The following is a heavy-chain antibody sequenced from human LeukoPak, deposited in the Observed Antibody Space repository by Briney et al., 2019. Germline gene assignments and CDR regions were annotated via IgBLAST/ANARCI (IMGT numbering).Heavy chain of an antibody. D-gene: IGHD3-22*01. CDR3: ARDQVYYYDSSGYYYGAWYFDL. CDR1: GGSISSYY. CDR2: IYYSGST. Sequence: SETLSLTCTVSGGSISSYYWSWIRQPPGKGLEWIGYIYYSGSTNYNPSLKSRVTISVDTSKNQFSLKLSSVTAADTAVYYCARDQVYYYDSSGYYYGAWYFDLWGRGTLVTVSS. J-gene: IGHJ2*01. V-gene: IGHV4-59*01.